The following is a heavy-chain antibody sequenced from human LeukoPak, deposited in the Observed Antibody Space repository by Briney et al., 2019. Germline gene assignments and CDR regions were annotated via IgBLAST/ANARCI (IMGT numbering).Heavy chain of an antibody. D-gene: IGHD2-2*01. V-gene: IGHV5-51*01. CDR3: ARHGSGTSPRFYYYYMDV. CDR2: IYPGDSDT. Sequence: GKSLKISCQGSGYSFTTYWIVWVRQMPGKGLEWMGIIYPGDSDTRYSPSFQGQVTISADKSISTAYLQWSSLKASDTAIYYCARHGSGTSPRFYYYYMDVWGKGTTVTVSS. J-gene: IGHJ6*03. CDR1: GYSFTTYW.